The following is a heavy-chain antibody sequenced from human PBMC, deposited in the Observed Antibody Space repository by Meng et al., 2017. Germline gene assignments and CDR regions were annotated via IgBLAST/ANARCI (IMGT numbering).Heavy chain of an antibody. CDR1: GFTFSSYG. J-gene: IGHJ4*02. D-gene: IGHD6-19*01. Sequence: VGWVEAGGGVVQPGRSLRLSCAASGFTFSSYGMHWVRQAPGKGLEWVAVIWYDGSNKYYADSVKGRFTISRDNSKNTLYLQMNSLRAEDTAVYYCARVVYSSGWSFDYWGQGTLVTVSS. V-gene: IGHV3-33*01. CDR2: IWYDGSNK. CDR3: ARVVYSSGWSFDY.